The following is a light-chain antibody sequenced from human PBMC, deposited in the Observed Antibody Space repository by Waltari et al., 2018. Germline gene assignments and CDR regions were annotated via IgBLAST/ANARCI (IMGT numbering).Light chain of an antibody. Sequence: QSALTQPASVSGSPGQSITISCTGTSSEVGGYNSVSWYQQYPGKAPKLMIYDVSKRPSGVSNRFSGSKSGNTASLIISGLQADDEADYYCSSYTTSSTFVFGTGTKVTVL. CDR2: DVS. CDR3: SSYTTSSTFV. J-gene: IGLJ1*01. V-gene: IGLV2-14*01. CDR1: SSEVGGYNS.